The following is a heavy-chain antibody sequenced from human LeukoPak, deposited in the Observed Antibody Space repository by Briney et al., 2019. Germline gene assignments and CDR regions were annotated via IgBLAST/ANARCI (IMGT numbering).Heavy chain of an antibody. D-gene: IGHD1-14*01. J-gene: IGHJ4*02. Sequence: GGSLRLSCAASGFPFNHYAMTWVRQAPGKGPEWVSSISNGGDGTFYADSVKGRFTISRDNSKNTLYLQMNSLRAEDTAVYYCAKNWYYWGQGTLVTVSS. CDR2: ISNGGDGT. CDR3: AKNWYY. V-gene: IGHV3-23*01. CDR1: GFPFNHYA.